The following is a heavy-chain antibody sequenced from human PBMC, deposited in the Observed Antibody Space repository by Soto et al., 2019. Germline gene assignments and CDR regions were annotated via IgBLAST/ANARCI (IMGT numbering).Heavy chain of an antibody. CDR3: VRVVAIPGYPDN. V-gene: IGHV1-69*12. CDR1: GGTFSSYG. D-gene: IGHD5-12*01. CDR2: SVPIVDTS. Sequence: QVQLVQSGAEVRQPASSVKVSCKTSGGTFSSYGISWVRQAPGQGLEWMGGSVPIVDTSTYAQKFQGRVTITADESTSTVYMELSSLRSDHTAVYYCVRVVAIPGYPDNWGQGTLVTVSS. J-gene: IGHJ4*02.